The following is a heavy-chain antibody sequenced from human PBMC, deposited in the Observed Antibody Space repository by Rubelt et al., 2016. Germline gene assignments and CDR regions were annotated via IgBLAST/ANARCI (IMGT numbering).Heavy chain of an antibody. J-gene: IGHJ4*02. Sequence: QVQLQQWGAGLLKPSETLSLTCAVYGGSFSSYYWNWIRQPPGKGLEWIGEINQFGSTNSNPSLKSRVIISLDTSKLQFSLNLSSVTAAETAVYYCARGHASRGTYPGWGQGTLVTVSS. CDR3: ARGHASRGTYPG. V-gene: IGHV4-34*01. CDR2: INQFGST. D-gene: IGHD6-19*01. CDR1: GGSFSSYY.